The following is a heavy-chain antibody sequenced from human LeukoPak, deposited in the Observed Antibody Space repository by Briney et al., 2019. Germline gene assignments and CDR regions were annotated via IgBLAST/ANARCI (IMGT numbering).Heavy chain of an antibody. Sequence: GGSLRLSCAASGFTFSKYWMLWVRQAPGKGLESVSRINTDGTVTTYADSVKGRFTVSRDNADNTMFLQMNTVRDEDTAVYYCATKQWLAPPPDSWGQGTPVTVSS. V-gene: IGHV3-74*01. CDR2: INTDGTVT. CDR1: GFTFSKYW. J-gene: IGHJ4*02. CDR3: ATKQWLAPPPDS. D-gene: IGHD6-19*01.